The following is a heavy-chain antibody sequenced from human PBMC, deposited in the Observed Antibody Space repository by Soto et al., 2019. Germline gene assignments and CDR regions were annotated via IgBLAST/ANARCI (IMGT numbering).Heavy chain of an antibody. CDR2: ISGNGVDV. CDR1: GFNFCNHA. D-gene: IGHD4-17*01. Sequence: PGGSLSLSCSASGFNFCNHALHWVRQAPGKRLEYVSGISGNGVDVDYAASVNSRFTISRDNSKNTLYLQMTSLTTEDTAIYSCVRDSSYTVTYDYWGQGTLVTVSS. J-gene: IGHJ4*02. CDR3: VRDSSYTVTYDY. V-gene: IGHV3-64D*08.